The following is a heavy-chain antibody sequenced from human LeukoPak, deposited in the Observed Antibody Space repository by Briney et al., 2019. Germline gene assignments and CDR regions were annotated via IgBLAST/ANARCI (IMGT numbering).Heavy chain of an antibody. CDR2: IYNSGST. J-gene: IGHJ6*02. CDR1: GGSISDYY. CDR3: ARQRRDGGIASYYYGMDV. D-gene: IGHD2-15*01. V-gene: IGHV4-59*08. Sequence: SETLSLTCTVSGGSISDYYWSWIRQPPGKGLEGIGYIYNSGSTTYNPFLSGSTTYNPSLKSRVTISVDRSKNQFSLKLSSVTAADTAVYYCARQRRDGGIASYYYGMDVWGQGTTVTVSS.